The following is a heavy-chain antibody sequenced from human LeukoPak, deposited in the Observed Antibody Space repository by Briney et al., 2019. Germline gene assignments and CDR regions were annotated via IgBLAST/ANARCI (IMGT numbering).Heavy chain of an antibody. Sequence: GGSLRLSCAASGFTFSSYAMSWVRQAPGKGLEWVSAISGSGGSTYYADSVKGRFTISRDNSKNTLYLQVNSLRAEDTAVYYCAKADGYSSSWYYFDYWGQGTLVTVSP. CDR2: ISGSGGST. J-gene: IGHJ4*02. V-gene: IGHV3-23*01. CDR3: AKADGYSSSWYYFDY. CDR1: GFTFSSYA. D-gene: IGHD6-13*01.